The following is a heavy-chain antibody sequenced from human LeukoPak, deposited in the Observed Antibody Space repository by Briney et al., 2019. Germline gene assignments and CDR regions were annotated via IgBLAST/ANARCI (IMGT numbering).Heavy chain of an antibody. V-gene: IGHV7-4-1*02. CDR2: INTNTGNP. J-gene: IGHJ4*02. Sequence: ASVKVSCKASGYTFTSYAMNWVRQAPGQGLEWMGWINTNTGNPTYAQGFTGRFVFSLDTSVSTAYLQISSLKAEDTAVYYCARDLDSSSWYTPHMGDYWGQGTLVTVSS. CDR1: GYTFTSYA. CDR3: ARDLDSSSWYTPHMGDY. D-gene: IGHD6-13*01.